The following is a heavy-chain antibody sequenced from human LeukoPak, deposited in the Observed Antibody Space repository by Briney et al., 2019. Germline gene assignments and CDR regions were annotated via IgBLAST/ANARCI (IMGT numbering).Heavy chain of an antibody. CDR2: ISGSGGST. J-gene: IGHJ4*02. V-gene: IGHV3-23*01. CDR3: AKGGQLPRGQYYYDSSGYYFDDY. D-gene: IGHD3-22*01. Sequence: GGSLRLSCAASGFTFSSYAMSWVRQAPGKGLEWVSAISGSGGSTYYADSVEGRFTISRDNSKNTLYLQMNSLRAEDTAVYYCAKGGQLPRGQYYYDSSGYYFDDYWGQGTLVTVSS. CDR1: GFTFSSYA.